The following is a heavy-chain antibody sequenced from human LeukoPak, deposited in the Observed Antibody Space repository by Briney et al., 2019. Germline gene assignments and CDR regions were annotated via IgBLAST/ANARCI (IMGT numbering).Heavy chain of an antibody. CDR2: ISAYNGNT. CDR3: AIIPPYYYDSSGYWSFDY. V-gene: IGHV1-18*01. J-gene: IGHJ4*02. Sequence: ASVKVSCKASGYTLTSYGISWVRQAPGQGLEWMGWISAYNGNTNYAQKLQGRVTMTTDTSTSTAYMELRSLRSDDTAVYYCAIIPPYYYDSSGYWSFDYWGQGTLVTVSS. CDR1: GYTLTSYG. D-gene: IGHD3-22*01.